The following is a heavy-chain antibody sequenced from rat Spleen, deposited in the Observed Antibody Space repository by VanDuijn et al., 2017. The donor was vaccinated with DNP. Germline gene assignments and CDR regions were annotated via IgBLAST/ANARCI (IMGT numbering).Heavy chain of an antibody. V-gene: IGHV5-27*01. CDR1: GFTFGNSY. Sequence: EVQLVESGGGLVQPGRSLKLSCAASGFTFGNSYMAWVRQAPKEGLEWVAAISTSGTRTYYPDSVKGRFTISRDNTENSLYLQMNSLKSEDTATYYCATGVYGGYEDWFTYWGQGTLVTVSS. CDR2: ISTSGTRT. D-gene: IGHD1-11*01. CDR3: ATGVYGGYEDWFTY. J-gene: IGHJ3*01.